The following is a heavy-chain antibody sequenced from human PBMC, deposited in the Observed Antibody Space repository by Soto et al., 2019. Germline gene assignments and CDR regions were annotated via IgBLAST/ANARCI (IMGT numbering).Heavy chain of an antibody. CDR3: ARDVGYCSGCSCYAWFAP. V-gene: IGHV3-48*01. J-gene: IGHJ5*02. D-gene: IGHD2-15*01. CDR1: GFPFSGNG. CDR2: ISSSGGGPI. Sequence: EVQLVESGGGLVQPGGSLRLVCSGSGFPFSGNGINWVRQAPGKGLGVVSLISSSGGGPIYYAESVKGRFTLSRNDAKNSVYLQMNSRRAEDTALYSGARDVGYCSGCSCYAWFAPWGQGTLVIVSS.